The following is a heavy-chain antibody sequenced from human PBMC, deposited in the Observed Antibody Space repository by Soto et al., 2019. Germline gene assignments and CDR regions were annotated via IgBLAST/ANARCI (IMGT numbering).Heavy chain of an antibody. CDR3: AREEKLMVYAIDAFDI. CDR1: GFTFSSYS. V-gene: IGHV3-21*01. J-gene: IGHJ3*02. CDR2: ISSSSSYI. Sequence: GGSLRLSCAASGFTFSSYSMNWVRQAPGKGLEWVSSISSSSSYIYYADSVKGRFTISRDNAKNSLYLQMNSLRAEDTAVYYCAREEKLMVYAIDAFDIWGQGTMVTVSS. D-gene: IGHD2-8*01.